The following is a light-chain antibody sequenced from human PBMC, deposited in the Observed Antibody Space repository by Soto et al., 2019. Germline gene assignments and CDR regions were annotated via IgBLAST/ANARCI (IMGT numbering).Light chain of an antibody. J-gene: IGKJ1*01. CDR2: DAS. V-gene: IGKV3-20*01. CDR3: QQDVIFVWT. Sequence: NVLTQSPGTLSLSPGVRATLSCRASQSVSTSKLAWYQQRPGQAPRLLMYDASRRATGIPDRFSGSGSGTDFTLTISRLEPEDVAVYYCQQDVIFVWTFGQGTKVDIK. CDR1: QSVSTSK.